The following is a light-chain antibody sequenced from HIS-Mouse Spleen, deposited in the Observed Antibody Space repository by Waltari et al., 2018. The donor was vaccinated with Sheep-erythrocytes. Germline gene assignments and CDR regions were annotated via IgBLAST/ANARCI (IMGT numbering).Light chain of an antibody. V-gene: IGKV1-33*01. Sequence: DIQMTQSPSSLSASVGDRVTITCQASQDISNSLNWYQQKPGKAPKLLIYDASNLDTGVPSRFSGSGSGTDFTLTISCLQSEDFATYYCQQYYSYPYTFGQGTKLEIK. CDR1: QDISNS. CDR2: DAS. CDR3: QQYYSYPYT. J-gene: IGKJ2*01.